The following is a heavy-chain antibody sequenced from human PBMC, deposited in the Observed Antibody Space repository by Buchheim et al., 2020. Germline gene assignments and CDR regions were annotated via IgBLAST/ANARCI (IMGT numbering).Heavy chain of an antibody. V-gene: IGHV4-31*03. D-gene: IGHD3-3*01. CDR1: GGSISSGGYY. J-gene: IGHJ5*02. CDR3: ARADFWSGYPPQNWFDP. Sequence: QVQLQESGPGLVKPSQTLSLTCTVSGGSISSGGYYWSWIRQHPGKGLEWIGYIYYSGSTYYNLSLKSRVTISVDPSKNQFSLKLSSVTAADTAVYYCARADFWSGYPPQNWFDPWGQGTL. CDR2: IYYSGST.